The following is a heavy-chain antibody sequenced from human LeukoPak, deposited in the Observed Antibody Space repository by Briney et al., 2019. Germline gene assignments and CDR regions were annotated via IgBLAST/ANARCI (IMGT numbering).Heavy chain of an antibody. CDR3: ARNGRGYSGYDYFDY. J-gene: IGHJ4*02. CDR1: GFTFSDYN. CDR2: ISRSGSTK. D-gene: IGHD5-12*01. Sequence: GGSLRLSCAASGFTFSDYNMRWIRQAPGKGLEWVSSISRSGSTKYYADSVKGRFTISRDNAKNSLYLQMDSLRAEDTALYYCARNGRGYSGYDYFDYWGQGTLVTVSS. V-gene: IGHV3-11*04.